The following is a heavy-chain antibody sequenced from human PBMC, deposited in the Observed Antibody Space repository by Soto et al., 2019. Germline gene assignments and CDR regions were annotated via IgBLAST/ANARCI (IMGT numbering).Heavy chain of an antibody. Sequence: QVQLQESGPGLVQPSGTLSLTCAVSGASVNTDDWWHWVRQPPGKGLEWIGEIYHGGTIYYNPSLKSRVTISLDKSKNHISLKLASLTAADTAVYYCAREHQYSGTWSFDYWGQGALVTVSS. CDR1: GASVNTDDW. CDR2: IYHGGTI. CDR3: AREHQYSGTWSFDY. J-gene: IGHJ4*02. D-gene: IGHD1-26*01. V-gene: IGHV4-4*02.